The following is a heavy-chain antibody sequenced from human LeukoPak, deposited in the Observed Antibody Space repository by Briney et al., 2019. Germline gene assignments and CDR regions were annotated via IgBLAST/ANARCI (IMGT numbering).Heavy chain of an antibody. D-gene: IGHD4-23*01. J-gene: IGHJ4*02. CDR1: GGSLSNYY. V-gene: IGHV4-59*01. CDR3: ARDPEFDGGHGFDH. CDR2: IYYSGGT. Sequence: SETLSPTCSVSGGSLSNYYWNWIRQPPGKGLEWIGQIYYSGGTKYNPSLQSRVTISVDTSKTQFSLKLSSVTAADTAVYYCARDPEFDGGHGFDHWGQGTLVTVSS.